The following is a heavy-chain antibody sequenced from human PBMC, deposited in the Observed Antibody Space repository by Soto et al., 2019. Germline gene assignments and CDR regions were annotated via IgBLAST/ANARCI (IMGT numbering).Heavy chain of an antibody. J-gene: IGHJ6*02. CDR2: ISYDGSNK. D-gene: IGHD6-6*01. CDR3: ARVSIAPRYYGMDV. Sequence: QVQLVESGGGVVQPGRSLRLSCAASGFTFSSYAMHWVRQAPGKGLEWVAVISYDGSNKYYADSVKGRFTISRDNSKNTLYLHMNSLRAEDTAVYYCARVSIAPRYYGMDVWGQGTTVPVSS. CDR1: GFTFSSYA. V-gene: IGHV3-30-3*01.